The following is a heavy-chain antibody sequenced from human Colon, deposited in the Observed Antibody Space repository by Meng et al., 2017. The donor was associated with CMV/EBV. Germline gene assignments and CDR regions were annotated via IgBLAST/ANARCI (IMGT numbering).Heavy chain of an antibody. D-gene: IGHD3-3*01. CDR1: GGSVNSGNYY. CDR2: IYYSGST. Sequence: GSLRLSCTVSGGSVNSGNYYWSWIRQTTGKGLEWIGYIYYSGSTNYNPSLKSRVTISLDTSKNQFSLKVSSVTAADTAVYYCATSHYDYWSGYYYWGQGTLVTVSS. CDR3: ATSHYDYWSGYYY. J-gene: IGHJ4*02. V-gene: IGHV4-61*01.